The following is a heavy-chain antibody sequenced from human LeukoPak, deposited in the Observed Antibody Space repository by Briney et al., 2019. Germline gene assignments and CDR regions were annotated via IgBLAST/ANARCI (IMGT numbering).Heavy chain of an antibody. D-gene: IGHD3-22*01. V-gene: IGHV4-39*01. CDR1: GGSISSSSFY. CDR3: ARGYPYYYDSSGPDAFDI. CDR2: ISYSGTT. J-gene: IGHJ3*02. Sequence: PSETLSLTCSVSGGSISSSSFYWGWSRQPPGKGLEWIGTISYSGTTYYNPSLKSRMTMSVGPSKNQFSLKLSSVTAADTAVYYCARGYPYYYDSSGPDAFDIWGQGTMVTVSS.